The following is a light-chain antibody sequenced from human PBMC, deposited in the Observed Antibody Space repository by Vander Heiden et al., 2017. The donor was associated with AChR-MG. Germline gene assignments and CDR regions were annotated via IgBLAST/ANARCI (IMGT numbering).Light chain of an antibody. V-gene: IGKV2-28*01. CDR3: MQALQTPFT. CDR1: QSLLHSNGYNY. CDR2: VAS. Sequence: DIVMTQSPLSLPVTPGEPASISCRSSQSLLHSNGYNYLDWYLQKPGQSPQLLIYVASNRASGVPDRFSGSGSGTDFTLKISRVEAEDVGVYYCMQALQTPFTFGSGTKVDIK. J-gene: IGKJ3*01.